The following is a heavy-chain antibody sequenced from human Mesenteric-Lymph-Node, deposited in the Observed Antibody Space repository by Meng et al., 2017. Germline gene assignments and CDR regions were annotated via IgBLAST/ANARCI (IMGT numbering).Heavy chain of an antibody. CDR2: INHSGST. CDR3: ARGQRSYSGSYPEWFDP. Sequence: GPLKMSGAGPLKPSETLSLTCAVYGGSFSGYYWSWIRQPPGKGLEWIGEINHSGSTNYNPSLKSRVTISVDTSKNQFSLNLSSVTAADTAVYYCARGQRSYSGSYPEWFDPWGQGTLVTASS. V-gene: IGHV4-34*01. D-gene: IGHD1-26*01. CDR1: GGSFSGYY. J-gene: IGHJ5*02.